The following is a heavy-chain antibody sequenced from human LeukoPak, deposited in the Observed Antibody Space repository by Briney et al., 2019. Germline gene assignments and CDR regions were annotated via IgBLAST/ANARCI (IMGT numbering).Heavy chain of an antibody. CDR2: ISSSSSYI. J-gene: IGHJ4*02. CDR3: ASGNRYSSSFDY. D-gene: IGHD6-6*01. Sequence: GGSLRLSCAASGFTFSSYSMNWVRQAPGKGLEWVSSISSSSSYIYYADSVKGRFTISRDNAKNSLYLQMNSLRAEDTAVYYCASGNRYSSSFDYWGQGTLATVSS. CDR1: GFTFSSYS. V-gene: IGHV3-21*01.